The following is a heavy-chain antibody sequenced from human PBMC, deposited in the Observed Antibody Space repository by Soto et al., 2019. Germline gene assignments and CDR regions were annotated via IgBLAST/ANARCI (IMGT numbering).Heavy chain of an antibody. CDR2: INPNSGGA. J-gene: IGHJ4*02. CDR3: ATQRLGDDSRASHFDY. Sequence: QVQLVQSGAEVKKPGASVKVSCKASGYTFTAYSIHWVRQAPGQGLEWMGWINPNSGGANYAQKFQGWVTMTGDTSISTAYMELSRLSSDDTAVYYCATQRLGDDSRASHFDYWGQGTLVTVSA. V-gene: IGHV1-2*04. CDR1: GYTFTAYS. D-gene: IGHD3-16*01.